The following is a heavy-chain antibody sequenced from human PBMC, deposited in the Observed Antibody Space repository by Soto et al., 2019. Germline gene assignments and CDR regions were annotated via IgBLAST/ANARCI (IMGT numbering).Heavy chain of an antibody. V-gene: IGHV4-59*01. D-gene: IGHD2-21*02. CDR2: MYNTGST. CDR3: ARDLWGYCGTDCYPLDV. CDR1: GASISGYY. Sequence: PSGTLSLTCTVSGASISGYYWSWIRQPPGKGLEWIGYMYNTGSTVYNPSFKSRVTISVDTSKNQFSLKLNSVTAADTAVYYCARDLWGYCGTDCYPLDVWGQGTTIT. J-gene: IGHJ6*02.